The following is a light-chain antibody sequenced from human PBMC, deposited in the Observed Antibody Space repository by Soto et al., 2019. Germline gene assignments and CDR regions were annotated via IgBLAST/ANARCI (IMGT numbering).Light chain of an antibody. CDR1: QSVSSN. J-gene: IGKJ2*01. V-gene: IGKV3-15*01. CDR2: GAS. Sequence: EIVMTQSPATLSVSPGERATLSCRASQSVSSNLAWYQQKPGRAPRLLIYGASTRATGIPDRFSGSGSGKEFTLTISSLQFEDFAVYYCQQSQDWRTFGQGTKLEIK. CDR3: QQSQDWRT.